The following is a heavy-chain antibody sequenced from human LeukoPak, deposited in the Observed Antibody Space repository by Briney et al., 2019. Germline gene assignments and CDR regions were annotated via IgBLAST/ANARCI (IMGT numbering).Heavy chain of an antibody. CDR1: GFTFSSYE. D-gene: IGHD2-2*01. J-gene: IGHJ3*02. CDR3: VRGGYCSSTICYWYNAFDM. Sequence: GGSLRLSCAASGFTFSSYEMSWVRQAPGKGLEWVSYIATSGSAIYHADSVKGRFTISRDNAKNSLYLQMNSLRAEDMAVYYCVRGGYCSSTICYWYNAFDMWGQGTMVTVSS. CDR2: IATSGSAI. V-gene: IGHV3-48*03.